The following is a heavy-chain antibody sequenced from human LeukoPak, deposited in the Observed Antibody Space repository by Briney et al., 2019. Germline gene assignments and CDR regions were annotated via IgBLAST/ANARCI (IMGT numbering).Heavy chain of an antibody. CDR2: INHSGST. CDR1: GGSFSGYY. D-gene: IGHD3-16*01. V-gene: IGHV4-34*01. CDR3: ARGLRLQLRSWFDP. J-gene: IGHJ5*02. Sequence: SETLSLTCAVYGGSFSGYYWSWIRQPPGKGLEWIGEINHSGSTNYNPSLKSRVTISVDTPKNQFSLKLSSVTAADTAVYYCARGLRLQLRSWFDPWGQGTLVTVSS.